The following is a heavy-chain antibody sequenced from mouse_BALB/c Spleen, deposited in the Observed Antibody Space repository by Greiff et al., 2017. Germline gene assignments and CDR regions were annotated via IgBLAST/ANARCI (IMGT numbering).Heavy chain of an antibody. J-gene: IGHJ3*01. CDR3: ARGNDGFSWFAY. V-gene: IGHV5-6-3*01. D-gene: IGHD2-3*01. Sequence: EVQLQESGGGLVQPGGSLKLSCAASGFTFSSYGMSWVRQTPDKRLELVATINSNGGSTYYPDSVKGRFTISRDNAKNTLYLQMSSLKSEDTAMYYCARGNDGFSWFAYWGQGTLVTVSA. CDR2: INSNGGST. CDR1: GFTFSSYG.